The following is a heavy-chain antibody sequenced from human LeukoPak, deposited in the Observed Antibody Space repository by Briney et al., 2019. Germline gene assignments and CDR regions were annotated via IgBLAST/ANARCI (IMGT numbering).Heavy chain of an antibody. J-gene: IGHJ6*03. V-gene: IGHV4-4*02. CDR3: ARGVVLMVYAIRHYYYYMDV. D-gene: IGHD2-8*01. Sequence: NPGGSLRLSCAASGFTFSNAWMSWVRQAPGKGLEWIGSIYYSGSTYYNPSLKSRVTISVDTSKNQFSLKLSSVTAADTAVYYCARGVVLMVYAIRHYYYYMDVWGKGTTVTVSS. CDR1: GFTFSNAW. CDR2: IYYSGST.